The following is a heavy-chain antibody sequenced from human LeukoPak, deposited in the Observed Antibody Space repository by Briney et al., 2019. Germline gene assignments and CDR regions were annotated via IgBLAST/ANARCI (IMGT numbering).Heavy chain of an antibody. D-gene: IGHD2-2*01. CDR3: ARGPIIDIVIVPAADDYYYMDV. CDR1: GYTLRSYG. J-gene: IGHJ6*03. CDR2: ISAYNGNT. V-gene: IGHV1-18*01. Sequence: ASVKVSCKASGYTLRSYGITWVRQAPGQGLEWMGWISAYNGNTKYPQKLQGRVTMTTDTSTSTAYMELRSLRSDDTVVYYCARGPIIDIVIVPAADDYYYMDVWGKGTTVTVSS.